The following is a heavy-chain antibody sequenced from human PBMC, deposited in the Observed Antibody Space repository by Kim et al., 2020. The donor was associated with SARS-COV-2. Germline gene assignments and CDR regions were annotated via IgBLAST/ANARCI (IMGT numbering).Heavy chain of an antibody. Sequence: GGSLRLSCEASGFNFNNFGMHWVRQAPGKGLEWVSVISYEGSQKYYIDSVKGRFTISRDTSKNTLYLQMNSLRVEDTAVYYCARAIGFFWLTQSFTSLSSWGQGSLVTVSS. CDR1: GFNFNNFG. D-gene: IGHD3-16*01. CDR2: ISYEGSQK. J-gene: IGHJ5*02. V-gene: IGHV3-30*04. CDR3: ARAIGFFWLTQSFTSLSS.